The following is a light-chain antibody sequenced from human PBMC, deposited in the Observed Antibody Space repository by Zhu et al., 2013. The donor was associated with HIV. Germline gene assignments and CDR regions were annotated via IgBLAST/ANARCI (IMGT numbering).Light chain of an antibody. V-gene: IGLV2-14*01. Sequence: QSALTQTASVSASPGQSITISCTGTRSDVGGYNYVSWYQVHPGKAPKLIIYGVINRPSGVSNRFSGSKSGNTASLTISGLQAEDEADYYCSSYTSSSPYVFGTGTKVTVL. CDR1: RSDVGGYNY. J-gene: IGLJ1*01. CDR3: SSYTSSSPYV. CDR2: GVI.